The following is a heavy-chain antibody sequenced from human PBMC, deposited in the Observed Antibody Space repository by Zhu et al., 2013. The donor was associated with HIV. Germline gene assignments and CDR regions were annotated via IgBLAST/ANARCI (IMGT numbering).Heavy chain of an antibody. J-gene: IGHJ3*01. CDR3: ARGTFDSSGYFGFDF. V-gene: IGHV1-2*06. D-gene: IGHD3-22*01. Sequence: QVQLVQSGTEVKRPGSSVRVSCKTSGDTFSTSAVNWVRQVPGHGLEWMGRINPKTGDTTYLGKFQGRVIMARDTSVNTAYMEVKNVTFDDTAVYYCARGTFDSSGYFGFDFWGQGTFIIVSS. CDR2: INPKTGDT. CDR1: GDTFSTSA.